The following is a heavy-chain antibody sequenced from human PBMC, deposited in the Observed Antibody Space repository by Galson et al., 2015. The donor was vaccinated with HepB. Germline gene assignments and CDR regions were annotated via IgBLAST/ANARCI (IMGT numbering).Heavy chain of an antibody. Sequence: SLRLSCATSGFSFRSYDMNWVRQAPGKGLEWVSVISGSGDSTYYADSVKGRFTISRDNSKNTLYLQMNSLRAEDTAVYYCAKKAGVDSYSKWVDPWGQGTLVTVSS. CDR2: ISGSGDST. V-gene: IGHV3-23*01. J-gene: IGHJ5*02. CDR3: AKKAGVDSYSKWVDP. D-gene: IGHD3/OR15-3a*01. CDR1: GFSFRSYD.